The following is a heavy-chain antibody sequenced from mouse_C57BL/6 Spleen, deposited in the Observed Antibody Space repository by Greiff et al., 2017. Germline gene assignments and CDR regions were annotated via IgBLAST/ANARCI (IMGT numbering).Heavy chain of an antibody. CDR2: LSPGDGDT. V-gene: IGHV1-82*01. CDR3: ARGGSNYVIGY. J-gene: IGHJ3*01. Sequence: VQLQQSGPELVKPGASVKISCKASGYAFSSSWMNWVKQRPGKGLEWIGRLSPGDGDTNYNGKFKGKATLTADKSSSPAYMQLSRLTSEDSAVYFWARGGSNYVIGYWGQGTLVTVSA. D-gene: IGHD2-5*01. CDR1: GYAFSSSW.